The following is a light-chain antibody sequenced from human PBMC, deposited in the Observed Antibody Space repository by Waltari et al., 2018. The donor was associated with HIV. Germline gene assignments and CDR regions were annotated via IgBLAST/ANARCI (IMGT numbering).Light chain of an antibody. CDR3: SSYVTGGSLL. V-gene: IGLV2-14*01. Sequence: QSALTQPASVSGSPGQSVTISRIGSDIDIGLYDYISWYHHPPNRAPRLVVFNANSRPSGSPFRFAGSKSGNTASLTISGLQADDEGVYYCSSYVTGGSLLFGGGTQVTVL. J-gene: IGLJ3*02. CDR1: DIDIGLYDY. CDR2: NAN.